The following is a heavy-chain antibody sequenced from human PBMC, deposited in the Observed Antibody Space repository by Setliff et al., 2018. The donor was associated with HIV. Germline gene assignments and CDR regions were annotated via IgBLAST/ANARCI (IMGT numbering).Heavy chain of an antibody. D-gene: IGHD6-6*01. V-gene: IGHV1-69*13. CDR3: ALAGRPSYYYYYYMDV. CDR2: IIPIFGTA. Sequence: SVKVSCKASGGTFRKYSISWVRQAPGQGLELMGGIIPIFGTANYAQKLQGRVTITADEATSTAYMELSSLRSEDTAVYYCALAGRPSYYYYYYMDVWGKGTTVTVSS. J-gene: IGHJ6*03. CDR1: GGTFRKYS.